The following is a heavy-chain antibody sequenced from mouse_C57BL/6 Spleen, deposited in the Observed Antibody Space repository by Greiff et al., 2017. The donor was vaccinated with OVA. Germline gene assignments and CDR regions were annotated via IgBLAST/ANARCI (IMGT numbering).Heavy chain of an antibody. D-gene: IGHD1-2*01. Sequence: VQLQQSGPGLVKPSQSLSLTCSVSGYSITSGYYWNWIRQFPGNKLEWMGYISYDGSNNYNPSLKNRISITSDTSKNTFFLKLNSVTTEDTAPYFCARERHYGFAYWGQGTLVTVSA. J-gene: IGHJ3*01. CDR2: ISYDGSN. CDR3: ARERHYGFAY. CDR1: GYSITSGYY. V-gene: IGHV3-6*01.